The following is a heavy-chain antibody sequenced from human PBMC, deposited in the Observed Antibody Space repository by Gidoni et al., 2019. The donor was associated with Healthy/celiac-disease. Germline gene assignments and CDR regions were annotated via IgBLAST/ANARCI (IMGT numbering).Heavy chain of an antibody. CDR1: GGSISSSNW. Sequence: QVQLQESGPGLVKPSGTLSLTCAVSGGSISSSNWWSWVRQPPGKGLEWIGEIYHSGSTNYNPTLKSRVTISVDKSKNQFSLKLSSVTAADTAVYYCAALQATVTRPSRAFDIWGQGTMVTVSS. V-gene: IGHV4-4*02. CDR2: IYHSGST. J-gene: IGHJ3*02. D-gene: IGHD4-4*01. CDR3: AALQATVTRPSRAFDI.